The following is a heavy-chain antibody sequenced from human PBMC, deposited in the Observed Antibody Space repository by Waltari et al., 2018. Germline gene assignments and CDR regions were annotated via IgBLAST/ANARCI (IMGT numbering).Heavy chain of an antibody. CDR2: IWYDGSNK. V-gene: IGHV3-33*06. Sequence: QVQLVESGGGVVQPGRSLRLSCAASGFTFSSYVMHWVRQAPGKGLEWVAVIWYDGSNKYYADSVKGRFTISRDNSKNTLYLQMNSLRAEDTAVYYCAKDSIDWYFDLWGRGTLVTVSS. CDR3: AKDSIDWYFDL. J-gene: IGHJ2*01. CDR1: GFTFSSYV. D-gene: IGHD1-26*01.